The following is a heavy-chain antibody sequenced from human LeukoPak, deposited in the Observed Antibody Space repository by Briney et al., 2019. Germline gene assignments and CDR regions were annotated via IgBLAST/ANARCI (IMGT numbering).Heavy chain of an antibody. CDR2: ISSGGSTI. D-gene: IGHD6-13*01. V-gene: IGHV3-11*01. Sequence: SPGGSLRLSCAVSGFTFSDYYMSWIRQAPGKGLERVSYISSGGSTISHADSVKGRFTISRDNAENSLYLQMNSLRAEDTAVYYCARRAAAGRCFAYWGQGTLVTVSS. CDR3: ARRAAAGRCFAY. CDR1: GFTFSDYY. J-gene: IGHJ4*02.